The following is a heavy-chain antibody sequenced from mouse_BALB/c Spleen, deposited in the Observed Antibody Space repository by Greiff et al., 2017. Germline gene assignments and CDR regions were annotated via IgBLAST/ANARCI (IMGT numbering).Heavy chain of an antibody. D-gene: IGHD2-4*01. CDR1: GFTFSSYA. Sequence: EVKLMESGGGLVKPGGSLKLSCAASGFTFSSYAMSWVRQSPEKRLEWVAEISSGGSYTYYPDTVTGRFTISRDNAKNTLYLEMSSLRSEDTAMYYCAREYDYDEAWFAYWGQGTLVTVSA. V-gene: IGHV5-9-4*01. J-gene: IGHJ3*01. CDR3: AREYDYDEAWFAY. CDR2: ISSGGSYT.